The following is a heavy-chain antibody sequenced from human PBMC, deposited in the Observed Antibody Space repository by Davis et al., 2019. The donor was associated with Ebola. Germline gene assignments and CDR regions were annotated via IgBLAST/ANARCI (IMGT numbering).Heavy chain of an antibody. J-gene: IGHJ6*02. D-gene: IGHD2-2*01. CDR1: EHSIADEF. CDR3: ARGSHCSSTSCYRYYYYYGMDV. CDR2: IKQDGSEK. V-gene: IGHV3-7*03. Sequence: GESLKISCAASEHSIADEFISWIRLRPGKGLEWVANIKQDGSEKYYVDSVKGRFTISRDNAKNSLYLQMNSLRAEDTAVYYCARGSHCSSTSCYRYYYYYGMDVWGQGTTVTVSS.